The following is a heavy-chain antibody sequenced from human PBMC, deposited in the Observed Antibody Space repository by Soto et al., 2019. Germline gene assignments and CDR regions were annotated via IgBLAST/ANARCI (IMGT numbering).Heavy chain of an antibody. J-gene: IGHJ4*02. V-gene: IGHV3-48*02. D-gene: IGHD3-3*01. Sequence: EVQLVESGGGLVQPGGSLRLSCAASGFLFRTHSMNWVRQAPGKGLEWLAFISSSTSVIYYADSVKGRFTISRDNANSSLFLQMNSLRDEDTAVYFCARDPVAEWLGQFDSWGQGTLVTVSS. CDR1: GFLFRTHS. CDR2: ISSSTSVI. CDR3: ARDPVAEWLGQFDS.